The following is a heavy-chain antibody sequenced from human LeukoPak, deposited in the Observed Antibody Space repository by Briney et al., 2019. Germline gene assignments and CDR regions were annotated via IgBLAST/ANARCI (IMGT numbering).Heavy chain of an antibody. CDR1: GFTFNNYA. V-gene: IGHV3-23*01. J-gene: IGHJ5*02. CDR3: ATGSGT. CDR2: IGGSSSST. Sequence: GSLRLSCAASGFTFNNYAMSWVRQAPATGLEWVSAIGGSSSSTYSTHSVKVRFTISRDNSKNPLYLQMNSLRAEDTAVYYCATGSGTWGQGTRVTVSS.